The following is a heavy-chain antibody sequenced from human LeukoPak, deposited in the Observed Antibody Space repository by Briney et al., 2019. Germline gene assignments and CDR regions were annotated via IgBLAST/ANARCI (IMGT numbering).Heavy chain of an antibody. Sequence: PSETLSLTCTVSGGSISSYYWSWIRQPPGKGLEWIGYIYYSGSTNYNPSLKSRVTISVDTSKNQFSLKLSSVTAADTAVYYCARGSNSGWRRPFDYWGQGTLITVSS. V-gene: IGHV4-59*12. CDR3: ARGSNSGWRRPFDY. CDR2: IYYSGST. CDR1: GGSISSYY. D-gene: IGHD6-19*01. J-gene: IGHJ4*02.